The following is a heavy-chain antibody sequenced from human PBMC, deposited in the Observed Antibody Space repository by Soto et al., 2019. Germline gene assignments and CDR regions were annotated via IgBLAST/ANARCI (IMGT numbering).Heavy chain of an antibody. V-gene: IGHV4-31*11. Sequence: SETLSLTCAVYGGSFSGYYWSWVRQHPGKGLEWIGNIYYSGRTYYNPSLKSRVTISVDTSKNQFSLKLNSVTAADTAVYYCARFAREENPKVGSWYYFDYWGQGTQVTVSS. J-gene: IGHJ4*02. CDR3: ARFAREENPKVGSWYYFDY. D-gene: IGHD6-13*01. CDR2: IYYSGRT. CDR1: GGSFSGYY.